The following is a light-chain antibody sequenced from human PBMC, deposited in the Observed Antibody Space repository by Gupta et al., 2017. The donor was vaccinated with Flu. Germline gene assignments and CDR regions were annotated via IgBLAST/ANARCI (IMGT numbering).Light chain of an antibody. J-gene: IGLJ3*02. CDR2: EVS. Sequence: QSALTQPASVSGSLGQSITISCTGTSSDIGGYNRVSWYQQRPGKAPKLIIYEVSNPPSGLSDRFAGSRSGNTASLTISGLQADDEADDYCSSYTRSTTSIIAWVFGGGTRLTVL. CDR3: SSYTRSTTSIIAWV. CDR1: SSDIGGYNR. V-gene: IGLV2-14*01.